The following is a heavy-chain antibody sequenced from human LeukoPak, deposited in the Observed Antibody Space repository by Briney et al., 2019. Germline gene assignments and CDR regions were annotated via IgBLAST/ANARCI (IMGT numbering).Heavy chain of an antibody. V-gene: IGHV4-39*07. CDR3: ARGRYKNLSWFDP. J-gene: IGHJ5*02. CDR1: GGSISSSSYY. Sequence: PSETLSLTCTVSGGSISSSSYYWGWIRQPPGKGLEWIGSIYYSGSTYYNPSLKSRVTISVDTSKNQFSLKLSSVTAADTAVYYCARGRYKNLSWFDPWGQGTLVTVSS. CDR2: IYYSGST. D-gene: IGHD1-14*01.